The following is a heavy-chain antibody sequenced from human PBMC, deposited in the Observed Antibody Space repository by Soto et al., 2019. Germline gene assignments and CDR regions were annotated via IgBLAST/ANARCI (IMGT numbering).Heavy chain of an antibody. J-gene: IGHJ4*02. V-gene: IGHV4-39*01. CDR2: LFYGGST. CDR1: GGSITSSSYH. Sequence: SETLSLTCTVPGGSITSSSYHWVWIRQPPGKGLEWIGNLFYGGSTYYTPSLKSRATISVDTRENQFSLKLTSVTAADTAIYYCGRRRTGSSNIDSWGQGTLVTVSS. D-gene: IGHD1-1*01. CDR3: GRRRTGSSNIDS.